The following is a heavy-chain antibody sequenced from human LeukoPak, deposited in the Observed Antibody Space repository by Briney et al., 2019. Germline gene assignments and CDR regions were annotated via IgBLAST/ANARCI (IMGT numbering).Heavy chain of an antibody. CDR1: GFTFSSYG. J-gene: IGHJ4*02. V-gene: IGHV3-33*01. Sequence: PGGSLRLSCAASGFTFSSYGMHWVRQAPGKGLEGVAVIWYDGSNKYYADSVKGRFTISRDNSKNTLYLQMNSLRAEDTAVYYCARYSGGYHYPYYFDYWGQGTLVTVSS. CDR2: IWYDGSNK. D-gene: IGHD1-26*01. CDR3: ARYSGGYHYPYYFDY.